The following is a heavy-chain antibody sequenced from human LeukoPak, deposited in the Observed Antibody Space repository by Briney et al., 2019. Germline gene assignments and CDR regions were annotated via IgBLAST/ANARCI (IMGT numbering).Heavy chain of an antibody. D-gene: IGHD3-10*01. Sequence: PSETLSLTCTVSGGSISSGSCYWSWIRQPAGKRLEWIGHIYRSGSTNYNPSLKSRVTISVDTSKNQFSLKLSSVTAADTAVYYRASTHSSGKSDYWGQGTLVTVSS. J-gene: IGHJ4*02. V-gene: IGHV4-61*09. CDR1: GGSISSGSCY. CDR2: IYRSGST. CDR3: ASTHSSGKSDY.